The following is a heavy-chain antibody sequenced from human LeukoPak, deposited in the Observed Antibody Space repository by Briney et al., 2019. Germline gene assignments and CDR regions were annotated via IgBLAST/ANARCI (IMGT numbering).Heavy chain of an antibody. CDR3: ARGNGNVGGRLDP. Sequence: GGSLRLSCVASGFSVSGNHMNWVRQAPGKDLEWVSGLYAGGATYYADSMGGRFTISRDHSKNTLYLQMTNLRVDDTAIYYCARGNGNVGGRLDPWGQGTRVTVSS. CDR2: LYAGGAT. D-gene: IGHD2-8*01. CDR1: GFSVSGNH. V-gene: IGHV3-66*01. J-gene: IGHJ5*02.